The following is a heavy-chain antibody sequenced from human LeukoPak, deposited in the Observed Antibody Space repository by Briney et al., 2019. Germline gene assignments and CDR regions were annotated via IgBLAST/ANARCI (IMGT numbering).Heavy chain of an antibody. CDR3: ARYSGDYGDDY. V-gene: IGHV1-8*01. Sequence: ASVRVSCKASGDTFTSYDINWVRQATGQGLEWMGWMNPNSGNTGYAQKFQGRVTMTRNTSISTAYMELSSLRSEDTAVYYCARYSGDYGDDYWGQGTLVTVSS. CDR1: GDTFTSYD. J-gene: IGHJ4*02. CDR2: MNPNSGNT. D-gene: IGHD4-17*01.